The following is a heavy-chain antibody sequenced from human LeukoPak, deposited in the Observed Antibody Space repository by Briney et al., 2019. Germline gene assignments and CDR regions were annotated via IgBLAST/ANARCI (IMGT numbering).Heavy chain of an antibody. CDR3: ARVRDDSSGPLDY. J-gene: IGHJ4*02. CDR1: GYTFTRYY. Sequence: ASMKVSCKASGYTFTRYYINWVRQAPGQGLEWMGIINPSGGSTSNAQKFQGRVTMTRDTSTSTVYMELSSLRSEDTAVYYCARVRDDSSGPLDYWGQGTLVTVSS. CDR2: INPSGGST. V-gene: IGHV1-46*01. D-gene: IGHD3-22*01.